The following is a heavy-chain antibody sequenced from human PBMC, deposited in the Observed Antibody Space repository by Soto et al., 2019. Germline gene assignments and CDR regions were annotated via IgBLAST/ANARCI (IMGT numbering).Heavy chain of an antibody. CDR1: GFTFSSYW. Sequence: EVQLVESGGGLVQPGGSLRLSCAASGFTFSSYWMSWVRQAPGKGLQWVANIKEDGSEKYYVASVKGRFTISRDNAKKSLYLQMNSLRAEDTAVYYCARVGGSSCLPYCYVTEVWGQGTTVTVSS. J-gene: IGHJ6*02. D-gene: IGHD6-13*01. CDR3: ARVGGSSCLPYCYVTEV. CDR2: IKEDGSEK. V-gene: IGHV3-7*01.